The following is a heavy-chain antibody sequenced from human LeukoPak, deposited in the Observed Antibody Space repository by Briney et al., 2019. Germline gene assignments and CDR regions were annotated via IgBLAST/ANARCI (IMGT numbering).Heavy chain of an antibody. V-gene: IGHV3-23*01. CDR2: ISGSGGST. CDR1: GFTFSSYA. Sequence: GGSLRLSCAASGFTFSSYAMSWVRQAPGKGLEWVSAISGSGGSTYYADSVKGRRTISRDNFKNTLYLQMNSLRAEDTAVYYCARATVAGTSDYFDYWGQGTLVTVSS. J-gene: IGHJ4*02. CDR3: ARATVAGTSDYFDY. D-gene: IGHD6-19*01.